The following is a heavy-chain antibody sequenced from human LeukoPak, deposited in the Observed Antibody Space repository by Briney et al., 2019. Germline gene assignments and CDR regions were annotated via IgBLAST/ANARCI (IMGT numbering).Heavy chain of an antibody. D-gene: IGHD4/OR15-4a*01. Sequence: GGSLRLSCSASGFTFSSYAMNWVRQAPGKGLEWVSYISSSSTIYYADSVKGRFTISRDNDRNSLYLQMNSLRTEDTAIYYCARELGCDFWGQGTLVTVSS. J-gene: IGHJ4*02. CDR3: ARELGCDF. CDR2: ISSSSTI. V-gene: IGHV3-69-1*02. CDR1: GFTFSSYA.